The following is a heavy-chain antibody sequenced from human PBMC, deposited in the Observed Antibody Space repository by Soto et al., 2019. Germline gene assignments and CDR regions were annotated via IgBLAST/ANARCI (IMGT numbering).Heavy chain of an antibody. V-gene: IGHV4-4*07. CDR2: IYSTGST. CDR1: GGSTSGHY. CDR3: AREKAYYYPAMDV. Sequence: SETLSLTCTVSGGSTSGHYWTWVRQPAGKGLDWIGRIYSTGSTDYNPSLESRVTMSIDTSKNRFSLSLNSVTAADTAVYYCAREKAYYYPAMDVWGQGTTVTVSS. J-gene: IGHJ6*02.